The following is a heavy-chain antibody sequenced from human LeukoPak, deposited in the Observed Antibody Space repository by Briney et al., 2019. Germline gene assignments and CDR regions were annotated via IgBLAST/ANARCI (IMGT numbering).Heavy chain of an antibody. V-gene: IGHV6-1*01. CDR1: GDSVSGNSAA. J-gene: IGHJ4*02. Sequence: PSQTLSLTCAVSGDSVSGNSAAWNWIRQPPSRGLEWLGRTYYRSKWHNDYAVSVKSRITINPDTSKNQFSLQLNSVTPEDTAVYSCARGRGYSGYDSLDYWAREPWSPSPQ. CDR2: TYYRSKWHN. D-gene: IGHD5-12*01. CDR3: ARGRGYSGYDSLDY.